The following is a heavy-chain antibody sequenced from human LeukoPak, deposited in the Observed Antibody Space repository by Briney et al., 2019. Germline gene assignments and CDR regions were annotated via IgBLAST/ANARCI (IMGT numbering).Heavy chain of an antibody. V-gene: IGHV5-51*01. D-gene: IGHD3-10*01. CDR1: GYTFTNYY. J-gene: IGHJ4*02. CDR3: ARHVRSSGSRILDS. Sequence: GESLKISCKGSGYTFTNYYIAWVRQMPGKGLEWMGIIYPGDSNSRYSPSFQGQVTFSADKSITTAYLQWSSLKASDTAMYFCARHVRSSGSRILDSWGQGTLVTVSS. CDR2: IYPGDSNS.